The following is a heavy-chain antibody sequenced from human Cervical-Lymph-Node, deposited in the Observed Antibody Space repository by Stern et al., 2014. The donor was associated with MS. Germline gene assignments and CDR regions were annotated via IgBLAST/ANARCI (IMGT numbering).Heavy chain of an antibody. J-gene: IGHJ4*02. V-gene: IGHV3-30*03. CDR1: GFTFSSYG. Sequence: QVQLVESGGAVVQPGRSLRLSCAASGFTFSSYGMHWVRQAPGKGLEWVTVISYDGNHKYYAASVKGRLTISRDNSKNTLHLQMNSVTPDDTAIYYCARDYEDTSMLFDHWGQGTLVTVSS. CDR2: ISYDGNHK. CDR3: ARDYEDTSMLFDH. D-gene: IGHD2-8*01.